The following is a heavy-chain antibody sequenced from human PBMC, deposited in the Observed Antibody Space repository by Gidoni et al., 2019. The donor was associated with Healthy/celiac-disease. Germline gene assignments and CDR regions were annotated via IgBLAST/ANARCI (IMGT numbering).Heavy chain of an antibody. V-gene: IGHV3-30*18. CDR3: AKDPSIVVAGPLDY. CDR2: ISYDGSNK. D-gene: IGHD2-15*01. CDR1: GFTFSSYG. J-gene: IGHJ4*02. Sequence: QVQLVESGGGVVQPGRSLRLSCAASGFTFSSYGMHWVRQVPGKGLEWVAVISYDGSNKYYADSVKGRFTISRDNSKNTLYLQMNSLRAEDTAVYYCAKDPSIVVAGPLDYWGQGTLVTVSS.